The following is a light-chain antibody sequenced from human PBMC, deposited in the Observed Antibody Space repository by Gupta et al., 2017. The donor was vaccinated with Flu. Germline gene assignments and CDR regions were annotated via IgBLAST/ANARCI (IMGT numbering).Light chain of an antibody. CDR1: QTVRTH. Sequence: RATLSCRASQTVRTHLAWFQQRPVQAPRLLTYEASTRAPGIPARFSGSGSGTDFTLTISSLESEDFAVYYCQQYTNWPSALTFGQGTRLEIE. J-gene: IGKJ5*01. CDR2: EAS. CDR3: QQYTNWPSALT. V-gene: IGKV3-15*01.